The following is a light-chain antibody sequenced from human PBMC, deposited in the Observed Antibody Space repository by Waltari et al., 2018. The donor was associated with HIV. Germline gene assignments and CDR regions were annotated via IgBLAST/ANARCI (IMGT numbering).Light chain of an antibody. Sequence: NFMLTQPPSVSESPGKTVTISCTRSSGSIASNYVQWYQQRPGSAPTTLIYEDDQRPCGVPDRFSGSIDTSSNSAALTISGLKTEDEADYYCQSFDTSNQWIFGGGTKLTVL. J-gene: IGLJ2*01. CDR1: SGSIASNY. CDR3: QSFDTSNQWI. CDR2: EDD. V-gene: IGLV6-57*03.